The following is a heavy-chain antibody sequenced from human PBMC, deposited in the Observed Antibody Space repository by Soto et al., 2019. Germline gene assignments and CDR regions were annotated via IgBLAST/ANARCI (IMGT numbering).Heavy chain of an antibody. CDR2: MIGDGTSW. CDR1: GFNFRIYA. Sequence: EVQLLESGGGLAQAGGSLRLSCAASGFNFRIYAMNWVRQAPGKGLELDSVMIGDGTSWDYADSVRGRFTISRDNSKNTLYLQMNSLRAEDTAVYYCAKDLRPDGRYDLDYWGQGTLVTVSS. CDR3: AKDLRPDGRYDLDY. J-gene: IGHJ4*02. V-gene: IGHV3-23*01. D-gene: IGHD1-26*01.